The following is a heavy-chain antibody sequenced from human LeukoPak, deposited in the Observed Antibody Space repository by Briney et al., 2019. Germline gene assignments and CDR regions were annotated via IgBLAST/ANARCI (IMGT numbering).Heavy chain of an antibody. J-gene: IGHJ4*02. CDR3: ARDQVFGT. CDR2: ISSSSYI. V-gene: IGHV3-21*01. D-gene: IGHD3/OR15-3a*01. CDR1: GFTFSSYS. Sequence: GGSLRLSCAASGFTFSSYSMIWVRQAPEKGLEWVSSISSSSYIYYADSVKGRFTISRDNAKNSLYLQMNSLRAEDTAVYYCARDQVFGTWGQGTLVTVSS.